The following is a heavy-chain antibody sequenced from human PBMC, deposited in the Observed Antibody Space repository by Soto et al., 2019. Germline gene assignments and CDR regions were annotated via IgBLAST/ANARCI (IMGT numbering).Heavy chain of an antibody. CDR1: GFTFTSYS. CDR3: ARAKSPEYNWFDT. J-gene: IGHJ5*02. V-gene: IGHV3-48*01. Sequence: EVQLMESGGGLVQPGGSLRLSCTASGFTFTSYSINWVRQAPGQGLEWISYISSTSATIYYAESVRGRFTDSRDNAKNSVYLQMNSVRAEDTAVYFGARAKSPEYNWFDTWGQGTPVTVSS. CDR2: ISSTSATI.